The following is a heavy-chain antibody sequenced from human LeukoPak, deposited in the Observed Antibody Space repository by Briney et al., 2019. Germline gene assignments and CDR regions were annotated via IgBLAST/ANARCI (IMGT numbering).Heavy chain of an antibody. CDR2: ISGSGGST. J-gene: IGHJ5*02. D-gene: IGHD4-17*01. CDR1: GFTFSSYA. CDR3: AKDRSDYGDYSNWFDP. Sequence: GGSLRLSCAASGFTFSSYAMSWVRRAPGKGLEWVSAISGSGGSTYYADSVKGRFTISRDNSKNTLYLQMNSLRAEDTAVYYCAKDRSDYGDYSNWFDPWGQGTLVTVSS. V-gene: IGHV3-23*01.